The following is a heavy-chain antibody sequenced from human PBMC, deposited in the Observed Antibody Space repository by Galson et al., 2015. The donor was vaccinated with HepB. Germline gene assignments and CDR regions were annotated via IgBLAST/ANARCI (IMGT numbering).Heavy chain of an antibody. CDR2: INPSGGST. CDR3: ARGSTIFGVVIRGLYGMDV. D-gene: IGHD3-3*01. J-gene: IGHJ6*02. Sequence: SVKVSCKASGYTFTSYYMHWVRQAPGQGLEWMGIINPSGGSTSYAQKFQGRVTMTRDTSTSTVYMELSSLRSEDTAVYYCARGSTIFGVVIRGLYGMDVWGQGTTVTVSS. V-gene: IGHV1-46*01. CDR1: GYTFTSYY.